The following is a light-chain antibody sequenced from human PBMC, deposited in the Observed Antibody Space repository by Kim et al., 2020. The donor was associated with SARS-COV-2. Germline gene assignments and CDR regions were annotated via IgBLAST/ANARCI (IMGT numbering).Light chain of an antibody. CDR2: QDS. CDR3: QAWDSSTVV. Sequence: VSPGQTASITCAGDRVGDKYACWYQQKPGQSPGLVIYQDSKRPSGIPERFSGCNSGNTATLTISGTQAMDEADYYCQAWDSSTVVFGGGTQLTVL. J-gene: IGLJ2*01. V-gene: IGLV3-1*01. CDR1: RVGDKY.